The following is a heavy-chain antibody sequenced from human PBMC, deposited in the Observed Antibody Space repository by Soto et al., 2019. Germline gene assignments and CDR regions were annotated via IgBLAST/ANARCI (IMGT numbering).Heavy chain of an antibody. J-gene: IGHJ5*02. D-gene: IGHD3-3*01. CDR1: CGSISSSSYY. CDR2: IYYSGST. Sequence: SETLSLTCTVSCGSISSSSYYWGWIRQPPGKGLEWIGSIYYSGSTYYNPSLKSRVTISVDTSKNQFSLKLSSVTAADTAVYYCARLDYDFWSGYYRVNNWFDPWGKGTLVTVS. V-gene: IGHV4-39*01. CDR3: ARLDYDFWSGYYRVNNWFDP.